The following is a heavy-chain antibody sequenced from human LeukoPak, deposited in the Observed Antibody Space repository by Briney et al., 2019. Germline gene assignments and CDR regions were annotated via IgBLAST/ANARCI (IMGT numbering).Heavy chain of an antibody. CDR3: ARSGTMVRGVPLEIPYYYYYGMDV. Sequence: PSETLSLTCTVSGGAISSYYWSGIRQPPGKGLEWIGYIYYIRSTNYNPSLKSRVTISEDTPKNQFSLKLSSVTAAATAVYYCARSGTMVRGVPLEIPYYYYYGMDVWGQGTTVTVSS. V-gene: IGHV4-59*01. J-gene: IGHJ6*02. CDR1: GGAISSYY. D-gene: IGHD3-10*01. CDR2: IYYIRST.